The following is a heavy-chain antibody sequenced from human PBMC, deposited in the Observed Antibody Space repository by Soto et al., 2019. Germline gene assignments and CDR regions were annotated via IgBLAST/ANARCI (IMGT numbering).Heavy chain of an antibody. CDR2: ISGSGGST. J-gene: IGHJ5*02. CDR3: AKVGLRTTVIEGWFYP. D-gene: IGHD4-17*01. Sequence: EVQLLESGGGLVQPGGSLRLSCAASGFTFGSYVMSWVRQTPGKGLEWVSGISGSGGSTYYADSVKGRFIISRDNSKNXLDLLRNSLRAEDTAIYYCAKVGLRTTVIEGWFYPWGQGTLVTVSS. CDR1: GFTFGSYV. V-gene: IGHV3-23*01.